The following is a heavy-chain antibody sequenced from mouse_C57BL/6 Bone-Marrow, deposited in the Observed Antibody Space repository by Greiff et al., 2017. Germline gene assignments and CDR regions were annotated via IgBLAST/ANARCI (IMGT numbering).Heavy chain of an antibody. CDR1: GFTFSDYG. D-gene: IGHD4-1*01. V-gene: IGHV5-17*01. J-gene: IGHJ3*01. CDR3: ARRLGRDWFAY. Sequence: EVHLVESGGGLVKPGGSLKLSCAASGFTFSDYGMHWVRQAPEKGLEWVAYISSGSSTIYYAGTVKGRFTISRDNAKNTLFLQMTSLRSEDTAMYYCARRLGRDWFAYWGQGTLVTVSA. CDR2: ISSGSSTI.